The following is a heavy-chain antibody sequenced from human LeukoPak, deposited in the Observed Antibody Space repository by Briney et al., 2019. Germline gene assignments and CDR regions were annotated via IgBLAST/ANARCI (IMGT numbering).Heavy chain of an antibody. CDR1: GSTFSSYA. CDR3: AKAVGSCPRY. Sequence: GGSLRLSCAAPGSTFSSYAMSWVRQAPGKGLEWVSAISGSGGSTYYADSVKGRFTISRDNSKNTLYLQMNSLRAEDTAVYYCAKAVGSCPRYWGQGTLVTVSS. V-gene: IGHV3-23*01. CDR2: ISGSGGST. J-gene: IGHJ4*02. D-gene: IGHD2-15*01.